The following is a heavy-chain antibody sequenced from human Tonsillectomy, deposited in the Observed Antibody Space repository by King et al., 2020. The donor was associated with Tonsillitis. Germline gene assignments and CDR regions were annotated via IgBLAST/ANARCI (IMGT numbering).Heavy chain of an antibody. CDR3: ARMEGYCAGGSCSRWIDP. D-gene: IGHD2-8*02. Sequence: VQLVESGGGVVQPGRSLRLSCEASGFTFSNYGMHWVRQAPGKGLEWVAVIWYDERKECYGDSVKGRFTISRDNSKNTLYLQMNSLRVEDTAIYYCARMEGYCAGGSCSRWIDPWGQGTLVTVSS. V-gene: IGHV3-33*08. CDR2: IWYDERKE. J-gene: IGHJ5*02. CDR1: GFTFSNYG.